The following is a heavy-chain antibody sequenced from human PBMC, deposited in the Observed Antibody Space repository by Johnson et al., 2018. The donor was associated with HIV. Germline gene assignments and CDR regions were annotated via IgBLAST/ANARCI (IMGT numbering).Heavy chain of an antibody. D-gene: IGHD1-1*01. CDR1: GFIFSDYY. Sequence: QVQLVESGGGLVKPGGSLRLSCAASGFIFSDYYMSWIRQAPGKWLEWVSYISSSGTNIYYADSVKGRFSISRDNAKSSLYLQMNSLRAEDTALYYCARREGTTGTFSAFDIWGQGTMVTVSS. CDR3: ARREGTTGTFSAFDI. V-gene: IGHV3-11*04. J-gene: IGHJ3*02. CDR2: ISSSGTNI.